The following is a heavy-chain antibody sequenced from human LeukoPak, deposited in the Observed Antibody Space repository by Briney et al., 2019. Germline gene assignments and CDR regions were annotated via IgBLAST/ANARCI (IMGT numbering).Heavy chain of an antibody. CDR2: IIPIFGTA. CDR1: GGTFSSYA. D-gene: IGHD3-16*01. J-gene: IGHJ6*02. CDR3: ARGEAPGTVFGGMAV. V-gene: IGHV1-69*13. Sequence: SVKVSCKASGGTFSSYAISWVRQAPGQGPEWMGGIIPIFGTANYAQKFQGRVTITADESTSTAYMELSSLRSEDTAVYYCARGEAPGTVFGGMAVWGQGTAVTVSS.